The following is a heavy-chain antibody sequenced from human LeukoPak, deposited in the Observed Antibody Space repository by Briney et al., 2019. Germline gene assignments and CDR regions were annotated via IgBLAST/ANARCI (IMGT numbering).Heavy chain of an antibody. CDR1: GGSISSSSYY. D-gene: IGHD6-19*01. CDR2: IYYSGST. V-gene: IGHV4-39*07. CDR3: ARDNPVAGNRGIDY. J-gene: IGHJ4*02. Sequence: SSETLSLTCTVSGGSISSSSYYWGWIRQPPGKGLEWIGSIYYSGSTYYNPSLKSRVTMSVDTSKNQFSLKLSSVTAADTAVYYCARDNPVAGNRGIDYWGRGTLVTVSS.